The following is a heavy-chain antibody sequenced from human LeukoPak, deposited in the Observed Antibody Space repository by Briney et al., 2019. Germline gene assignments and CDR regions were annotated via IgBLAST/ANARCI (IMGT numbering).Heavy chain of an antibody. V-gene: IGHV1-69*13. CDR2: IIPIFGTA. D-gene: IGHD1-26*01. Sequence: RAPVKVSCKASGGTFSSYAISWVRQAPGQGLEWMGGIIPIFGTANYAQKFQGRVTITADESTSTAYMELSSLRSEDTAVYYCARGRTTVDSGSYFEVDYWGQGTLVTVSS. CDR3: ARGRTTVDSGSYFEVDY. J-gene: IGHJ4*02. CDR1: GGTFSSYA.